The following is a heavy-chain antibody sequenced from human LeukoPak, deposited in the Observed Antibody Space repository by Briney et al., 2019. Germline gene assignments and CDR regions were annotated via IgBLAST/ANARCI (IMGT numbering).Heavy chain of an antibody. J-gene: IGHJ3*02. V-gene: IGHV3-11*06. CDR2: ISTRSSHT. Sequence: GGSLRLSCAASGFTFSDYYMTWIRQAPGKGLEWVSFISTRSSHTNYVDSVKGRFAISRDNAKNSLYLQMNSLRAEDTAVFYCARVRRGGYLGGNDAFDIWGQGTMVTVSS. D-gene: IGHD5-12*01. CDR3: ARVRRGGYLGGNDAFDI. CDR1: GFTFSDYY.